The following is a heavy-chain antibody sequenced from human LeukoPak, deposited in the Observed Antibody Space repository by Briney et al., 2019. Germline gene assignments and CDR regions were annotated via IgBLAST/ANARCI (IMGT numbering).Heavy chain of an antibody. CDR3: ARESRRIAAAGPSYYMDV. V-gene: IGHV4-39*07. J-gene: IGHJ6*03. Sequence: PSETLSLTCTVSGGSISSSSYYWGWIRQPPGKGLEWIGSIYYSGSTYYNPSLKSRVTISVDTSKNQFSLMLNSVTAADTAVYYCARESRRIAAAGPSYYMDVWGKGTTVTVS. D-gene: IGHD6-13*01. CDR2: IYYSGST. CDR1: GGSISSSSYY.